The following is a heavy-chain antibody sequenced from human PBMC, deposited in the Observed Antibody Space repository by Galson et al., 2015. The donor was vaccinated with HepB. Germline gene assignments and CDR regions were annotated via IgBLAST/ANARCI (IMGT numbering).Heavy chain of an antibody. V-gene: IGHV3-7*03. J-gene: IGHJ3*02. Sequence: SLRLSCAASGFTFSSYWMSWVRQAPGKGLEWVANIKQDGSEKYYVDSVKGRFTISRDNAKNSLYLQMNSLRAEDTAVYYCARDPSEWEPADAFDIWGQGTMVTVSS. CDR3: ARDPSEWEPADAFDI. CDR2: IKQDGSEK. D-gene: IGHD1-26*01. CDR1: GFTFSSYW.